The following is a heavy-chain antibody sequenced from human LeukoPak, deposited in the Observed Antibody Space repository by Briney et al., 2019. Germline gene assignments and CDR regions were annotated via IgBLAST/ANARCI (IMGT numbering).Heavy chain of an antibody. CDR1: GLPFSSYA. CDR3: VKDSEVVPAMANWFDP. D-gene: IGHD2-2*01. CDR2: ISSNGGST. J-gene: IGHJ5*02. V-gene: IGHV3-64D*06. Sequence: GGSLRLSCSASGLPFSSYAMHWVRQAPGKGLQYVSAISSNGGSTYYADSVKGRFTISRDNSRNTLYLQMSSLRAEDTAVYYCVKDSEVVPAMANWFDPWGQGTLVTVSS.